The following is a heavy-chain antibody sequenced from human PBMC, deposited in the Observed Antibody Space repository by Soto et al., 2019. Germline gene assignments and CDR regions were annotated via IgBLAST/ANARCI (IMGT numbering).Heavy chain of an antibody. CDR3: AREVLTGSTGIGS. J-gene: IGHJ4*02. CDR1: GYTFIGYY. D-gene: IGHD3-9*01. Sequence: GASVKVSCKASGYTFIGYYMHWVRQAPGQGLEWMGWINPNSGGTNYAQKFQGWVTMTRDTSISTAYMELSRLRAGDTAVYYCAREVLTGSTGIGSWGQGTLVTVSS. V-gene: IGHV1-2*04. CDR2: INPNSGGT.